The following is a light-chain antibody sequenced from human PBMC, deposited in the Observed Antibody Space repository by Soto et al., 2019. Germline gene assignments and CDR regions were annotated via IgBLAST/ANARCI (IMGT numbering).Light chain of an antibody. J-gene: IGLJ1*01. CDR3: CSYAGSSTYV. CDR1: SSDVGSYNL. CDR2: EGT. Sequence: QSALTQPACVSGSPGQSITISCTGTSSDVGSYNLVSWYQQHPGKAPMLMIYEGTKRPSGVSNRFSGSKSGNTASLTISGLQAEDEADYYCCSYAGSSTYVFGTGTKLTVL. V-gene: IGLV2-23*01.